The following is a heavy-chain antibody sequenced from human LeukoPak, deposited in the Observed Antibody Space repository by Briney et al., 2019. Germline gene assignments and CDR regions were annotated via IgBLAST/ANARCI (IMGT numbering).Heavy chain of an antibody. Sequence: GASVKVSCKASADTFTNYYKHWVRQAPGQGLEWMGLTNPSDGSTTYAQKFQGRITMTRDMSTSAVYVELSSLKSDDTAVYFRARDGGLGTMIGYFDPWGQGTLVTVSS. V-gene: IGHV1-46*01. CDR3: ARDGGLGTMIGYFDP. CDR1: ADTFTNYY. D-gene: IGHD3-22*01. CDR2: TNPSDGST. J-gene: IGHJ4*02.